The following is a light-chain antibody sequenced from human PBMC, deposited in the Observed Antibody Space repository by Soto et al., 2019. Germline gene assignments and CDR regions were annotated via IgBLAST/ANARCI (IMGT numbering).Light chain of an antibody. Sequence: IQLTQSPSSLSASVGDRVAITCRASQGISSYLAWYQQKPGKAPKLLIYAASTMQSGVPSRFSGSGSGTDFTLTISSLQPEDFDTYDCQQLNSYPPFTFGPGTKVDIK. J-gene: IGKJ3*01. V-gene: IGKV1-9*01. CDR3: QQLNSYPPFT. CDR1: QGISSY. CDR2: AAS.